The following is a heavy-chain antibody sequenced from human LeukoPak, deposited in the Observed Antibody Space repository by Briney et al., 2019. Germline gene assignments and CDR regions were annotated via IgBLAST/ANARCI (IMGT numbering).Heavy chain of an antibody. V-gene: IGHV4-59*01. CDR3: ARDRYGGSAFDY. CDR1: GGSISSYY. J-gene: IGHJ4*02. D-gene: IGHD4-23*01. Sequence: SETLSLTCTVSGGSISSYYWSWIRQPPGKGLEWMGYIYYRGSTNYNPSLKSRVTISVDTSKNQFSLKLSSVTAADTAVYYCARDRYGGSAFDYWGQGTLVTVSS. CDR2: IYYRGST.